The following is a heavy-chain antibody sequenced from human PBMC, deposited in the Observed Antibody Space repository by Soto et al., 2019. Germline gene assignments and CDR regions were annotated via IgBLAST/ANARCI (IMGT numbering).Heavy chain of an antibody. J-gene: IGHJ3*02. Sequence: GGSLRLSCAASGFTFSSYWMHWVRQAPGKGLVWVSRINSDGSSTSYAGSVKGRFTISRDNAKNTLYLQMNSLRAEDTAVYYCARAQYYYGSGSYSDAFDIWGQGTMVTVS. V-gene: IGHV3-74*01. CDR2: INSDGSST. CDR1: GFTFSSYW. CDR3: ARAQYYYGSGSYSDAFDI. D-gene: IGHD3-10*01.